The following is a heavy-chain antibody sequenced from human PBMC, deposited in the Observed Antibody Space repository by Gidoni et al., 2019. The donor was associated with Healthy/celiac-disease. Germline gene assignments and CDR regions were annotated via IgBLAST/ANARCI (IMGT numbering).Heavy chain of an antibody. D-gene: IGHD3-16*01. V-gene: IGHV3-30-3*01. J-gene: IGHJ6*02. Sequence: QVQLVESGGGVVQPGRSLRLSCAASGFTFSSYAMHWVRQAPGKGLEWVAVISYDGSNKYYADSVKGRFTISRDNSKNTLYLQMNSLRAEDTAVYYCAREGPRLGMDVWGQGTTVTVSS. CDR3: AREGPRLGMDV. CDR1: GFTFSSYA. CDR2: ISYDGSNK.